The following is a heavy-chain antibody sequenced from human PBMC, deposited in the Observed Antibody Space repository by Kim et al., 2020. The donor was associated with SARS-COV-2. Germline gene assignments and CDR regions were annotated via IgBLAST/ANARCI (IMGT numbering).Heavy chain of an antibody. J-gene: IGHJ6*02. Sequence: PSLKGRVTISVDTSKNQFSLKLSSVTAADTAVYYCARLDDSYYYYGMDVWGQGTTVTVSS. CDR3: ARLDDSYYYYGMDV. D-gene: IGHD3-3*01. V-gene: IGHV4-39*01.